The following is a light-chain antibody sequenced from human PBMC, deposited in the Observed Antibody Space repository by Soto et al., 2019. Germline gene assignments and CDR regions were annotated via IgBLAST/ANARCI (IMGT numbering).Light chain of an antibody. Sequence: DVQLTQSPSSLSASIGDRVIITCRASQDVRNALNWYQQKRGKAPNLLIYGASTLQTGVTSRFSGSGSGTEFTLTITNLQPEDFATYYCQQSYSTPPYTFGQGTEVEI. J-gene: IGKJ2*01. CDR3: QQSYSTPPYT. V-gene: IGKV1-39*01. CDR1: QDVRNA. CDR2: GAS.